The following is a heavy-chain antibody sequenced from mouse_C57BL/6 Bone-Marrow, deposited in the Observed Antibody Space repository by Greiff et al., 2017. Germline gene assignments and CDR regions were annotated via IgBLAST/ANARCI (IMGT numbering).Heavy chain of an antibody. CDR2: INPSNGGT. CDR1: GYTFTRYW. V-gene: IGHV1-53*01. J-gene: IGHJ4*01. Sequence: QVQLQQPGTELVKPGASVKLSCKASGYTFTRYWMHWVKQRPGQGLEWIGNINPSNGGTNYNEKFKSKATLTVDKSACTAYMQLSSRTSEDSAVYYCARSAYGKHAMDYWGQGTSVTVSS. D-gene: IGHD2-1*01. CDR3: ARSAYGKHAMDY.